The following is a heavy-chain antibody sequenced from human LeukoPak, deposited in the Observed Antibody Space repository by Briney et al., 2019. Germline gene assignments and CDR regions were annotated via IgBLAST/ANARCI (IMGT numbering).Heavy chain of an antibody. Sequence: GGSLRLSCAASGFTFSSYAMSWVRQAPGKGLEWVSAISGSGGSTYYADSVKGRFTISRDNSKNTLYLQMNSLRAEDTAVYYCAKDPLRRYNWNYAQRAYYFDYWGQGTLVTVSS. D-gene: IGHD1-7*01. CDR1: GFTFSSYA. CDR2: ISGSGGST. V-gene: IGHV3-23*01. J-gene: IGHJ4*02. CDR3: AKDPLRRYNWNYAQRAYYFDY.